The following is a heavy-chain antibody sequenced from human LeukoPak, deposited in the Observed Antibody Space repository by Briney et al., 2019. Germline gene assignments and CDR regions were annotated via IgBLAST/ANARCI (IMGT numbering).Heavy chain of an antibody. J-gene: IGHJ6*03. Sequence: GASVKVSCEASGYTFTGYYIHWVRQAPGQGLEWMGWINPNSGGTNYAQKFQGRVTMTRDTSISTAYMELSRLRSDDTAVYYCARGSYYYYYYMDVWGKGTTVTISS. V-gene: IGHV1-2*02. CDR2: INPNSGGT. CDR1: GYTFTGYY. CDR3: ARGSYYYYYYMDV.